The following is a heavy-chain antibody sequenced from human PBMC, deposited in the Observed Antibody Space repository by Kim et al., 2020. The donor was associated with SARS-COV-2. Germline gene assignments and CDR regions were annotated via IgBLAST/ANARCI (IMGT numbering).Heavy chain of an antibody. Sequence: YADCMKGRFTISRDNAKNTLYLQMNSLRAEDTTVYYCARGPLVLRDAFEIWGQGTMVTVSS. D-gene: IGHD3-3*01. CDR3: ARGPLVLRDAFEI. J-gene: IGHJ3*02. V-gene: IGHV3-74*01.